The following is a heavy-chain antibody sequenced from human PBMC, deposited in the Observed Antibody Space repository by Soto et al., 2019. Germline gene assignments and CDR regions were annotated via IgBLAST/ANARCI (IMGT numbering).Heavy chain of an antibody. CDR1: GFTFDDYA. D-gene: IGHD6-19*01. CDR3: ARLPLSSIAVAGTPLDI. CDR2: ISWNSGSI. V-gene: IGHV3-9*01. Sequence: EVQLVESGGGLVQPGRSLRLSCAASGFTFDDYAMHWVRQAPGKGLEWVSGISWNSGSIGYADSVKGRFTISRDNAKNFLYLQMNSRRAEDTALYYCARLPLSSIAVAGTPLDIWGQGTMVTVSS. J-gene: IGHJ3*02.